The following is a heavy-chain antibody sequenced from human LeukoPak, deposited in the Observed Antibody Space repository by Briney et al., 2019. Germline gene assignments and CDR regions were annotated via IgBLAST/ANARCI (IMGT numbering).Heavy chain of an antibody. D-gene: IGHD3-9*01. CDR2: IYYSGST. CDR1: GGSVSSGSYY. J-gene: IGHJ4*02. Sequence: SETLSLTCTVSGGSVSSGSYYWSWIRQPPGKGLEWIGYIYYSGSTNYNPSLKSRVTISVDTSKNQFSLKLSSVTAADTAVYYCARDGWEGRYFDWLLFYWGQGTLVTVSS. CDR3: ARDGWEGRYFDWLLFY. V-gene: IGHV4-61*01.